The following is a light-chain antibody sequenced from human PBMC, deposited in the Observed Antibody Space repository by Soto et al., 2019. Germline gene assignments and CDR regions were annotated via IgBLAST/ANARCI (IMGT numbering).Light chain of an antibody. Sequence: EIVLTQSPGTLSLSSGERATLSCRASQGVTANYLAWYQQRPGLAPRLLIFGASTRATGIPDRFSGSGSGTEFTLTISGLEPEDFAVYYCQQYYSTPPTFGGGTKLEIK. J-gene: IGKJ4*01. CDR1: QGVTANY. CDR3: QQYYSTPPT. V-gene: IGKV3-20*01. CDR2: GAS.